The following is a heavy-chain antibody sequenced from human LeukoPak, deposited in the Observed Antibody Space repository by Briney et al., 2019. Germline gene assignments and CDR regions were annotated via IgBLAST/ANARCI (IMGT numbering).Heavy chain of an antibody. Sequence: SETLSLTCAVYGGSFSGYYWSWIRQPPGKGLEWIGEINHSGSTNYNPSLKSRVTISVDTSKNQFYLRLTSVTAADTAVYYCARAPAVSGTTWFDPWGQGALVTVSS. D-gene: IGHD1-1*01. J-gene: IGHJ5*02. CDR1: GGSFSGYY. CDR2: INHSGST. V-gene: IGHV4-34*01. CDR3: ARAPAVSGTTWFDP.